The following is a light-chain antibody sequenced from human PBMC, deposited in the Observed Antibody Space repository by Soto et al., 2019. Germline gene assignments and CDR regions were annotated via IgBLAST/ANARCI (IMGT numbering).Light chain of an antibody. CDR1: QNVNSN. V-gene: IGKV3-15*01. J-gene: IGKJ2*01. Sequence: EIVMTQSPATLSMSPGERATLSCRATQNVNSNLAWYQHRPGQAPRLLIYGASIRPTGIPARFSGSGSGTEFTLTIDSLQSEDFAVYYGQQYNDWPPMYTFGQGTKLEIK. CDR2: GAS. CDR3: QQYNDWPPMYT.